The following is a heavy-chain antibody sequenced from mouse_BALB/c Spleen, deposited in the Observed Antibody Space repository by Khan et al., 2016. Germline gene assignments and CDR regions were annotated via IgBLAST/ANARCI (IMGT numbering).Heavy chain of an antibody. V-gene: IGHV1S41*01. D-gene: IGHD6-1*01. CDR2: IAPGSGSA. J-gene: IGHJ4*01. CDR3: TSEGTVPLIDY. Sequence: DLVKPGASVKLSCKASGYTFTSYWINWIKQRPGQGLEWIGRIAPGSGSAYYNEMFKGKATLTVDTSSSTAYIQLSSLSSEDSAVYFCTSEGTVPLIDYWGQGTSVTVSS. CDR1: GYTFTSYW.